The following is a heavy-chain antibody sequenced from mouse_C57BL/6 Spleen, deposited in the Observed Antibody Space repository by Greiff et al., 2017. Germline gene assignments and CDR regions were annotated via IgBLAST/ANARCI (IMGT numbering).Heavy chain of an antibody. CDR3: ARATVDAMDY. CDR1: GFTFSDYY. CDR2: INYDGSST. D-gene: IGHD1-1*01. V-gene: IGHV5-16*01. Sequence: EVMLVESEGGLVQPGSSMKLSCTASGFTFSDYYMAWVRQVPEKGLEWVANINYDGSSTYYLDSLKSRFIISRDNAKNILYLQMSSLKSEDTATYYCARATVDAMDYWGQGTSVTVSS. J-gene: IGHJ4*01.